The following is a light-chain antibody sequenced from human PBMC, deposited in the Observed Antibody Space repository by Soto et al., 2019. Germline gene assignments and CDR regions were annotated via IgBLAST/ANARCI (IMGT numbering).Light chain of an antibody. V-gene: IGKV3-15*01. Sequence: EIVMTQSPATLSVSPGERATLSCRASQSVGSSLAWYQQKPGQAPRLLIYGASTRATGIPARFSGSGSGTEFTLTISSLQSEDFAVYYCQQYNNRPPWTFGQGTKVDIK. CDR2: GAS. J-gene: IGKJ1*01. CDR3: QQYNNRPPWT. CDR1: QSVGSS.